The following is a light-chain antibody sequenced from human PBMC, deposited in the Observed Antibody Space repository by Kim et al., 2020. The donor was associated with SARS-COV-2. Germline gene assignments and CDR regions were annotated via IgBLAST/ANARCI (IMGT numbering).Light chain of an antibody. CDR1: QSVSSSY. J-gene: IGKJ4*02. CDR3: QQDYNLLT. CDR2: GAS. V-gene: IGKV3D-7*01. Sequence: PGERGTLACRASQSVSSSYLTWYQQKPGQAPRLLIYGASTRATGIPARFSGSGSGTDFTLTISSLQPEDFAVYYCQQDYNLLTFGGGTKVDIK.